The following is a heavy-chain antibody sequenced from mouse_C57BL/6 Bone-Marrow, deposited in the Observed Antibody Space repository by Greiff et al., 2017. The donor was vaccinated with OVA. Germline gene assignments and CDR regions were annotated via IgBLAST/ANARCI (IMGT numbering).Heavy chain of an antibody. J-gene: IGHJ4*01. CDR3: ARHEDYGYDGNYYAMDY. D-gene: IGHD2-2*01. V-gene: IGHV1-62-2*01. CDR2: FYPGSGSI. Sequence: QVQLQQSGAELARPGASVKLSCKASGYTFTEYTIHWVKQRSGQGLEWIGWFYPGSGSIKYNEKFKDKATLTADKSSSTVYMELSRLTSEDSAVYFCARHEDYGYDGNYYAMDYWGQGTSVTVSS. CDR1: GYTFTEYT.